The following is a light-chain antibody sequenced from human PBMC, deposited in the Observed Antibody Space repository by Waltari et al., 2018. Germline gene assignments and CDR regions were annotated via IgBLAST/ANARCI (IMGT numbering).Light chain of an antibody. CDR2: AAS. J-gene: IGKJ4*01. Sequence: DIQMTQSPSSLSASVGDRVTITCRASQNIGSPLSWYQQKPGKAPKLLIYAASSLQSGVPSRFCGSVSGTHFALFINILQPEDFATYYCHHIFPFPVTFGGGTKVEIK. V-gene: IGKV1-39*01. CDR1: QNIGSP. CDR3: HHIFPFPVT.